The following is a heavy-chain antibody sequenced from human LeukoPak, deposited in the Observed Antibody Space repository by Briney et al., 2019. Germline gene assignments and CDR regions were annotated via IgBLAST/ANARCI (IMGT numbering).Heavy chain of an antibody. CDR3: ARGAKCRLTGCGSYDYIDV. CDR2: IIPIFGTA. V-gene: IGHV1-69*05. CDR1: GGTFSSYA. J-gene: IGHJ6*03. D-gene: IGHD2-2*01. Sequence: GASVKVSWKASGGTFSSYAISWVRQAPGQGLEWMGGIIPIFGTANYAQKFQGRVTITTDESTSTAYMELSSLRSEDTAVYYCARGAKCRLTGCGSYDYIDVWGEGTTVTVSS.